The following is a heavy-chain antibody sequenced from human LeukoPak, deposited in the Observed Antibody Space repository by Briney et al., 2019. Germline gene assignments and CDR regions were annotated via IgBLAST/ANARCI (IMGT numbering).Heavy chain of an antibody. Sequence: SETLSLTCIVSGGSISIYYWSWLRQPPGKELEWIGNIYYTGSTYYNTSLESRVTISVDTSKNQFSLKLSSVPTAESTVFNSARFIGCVGDCYRLDYWGQGTLVTVSS. J-gene: IGHJ4*02. D-gene: IGHD2-21*02. CDR2: IYYTGST. V-gene: IGHV4-59*01. CDR3: ARFIGCVGDCYRLDY. CDR1: GGSISIYY.